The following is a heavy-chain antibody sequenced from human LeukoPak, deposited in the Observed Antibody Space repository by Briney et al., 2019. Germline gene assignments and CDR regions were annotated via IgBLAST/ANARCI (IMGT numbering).Heavy chain of an antibody. Sequence: VASVKVSCKTSGYTFSGYNIHWVRQAPGQGLEWMGWINPNSGGTSYAQKFRGRVTMTRDTSISTAYMELSRLTSDDTAVYYCARERDWASDYWGQGTLVTVSS. CDR1: GYTFSGYN. CDR3: ARERDWASDY. J-gene: IGHJ4*02. V-gene: IGHV1-2*02. D-gene: IGHD3/OR15-3a*01. CDR2: INPNSGGT.